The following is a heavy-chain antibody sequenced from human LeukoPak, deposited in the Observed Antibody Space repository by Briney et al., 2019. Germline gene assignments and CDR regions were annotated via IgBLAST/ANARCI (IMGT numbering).Heavy chain of an antibody. CDR2: IYTSGST. Sequence: PSQTLSLTCTVSGGSINSGSYYWSWIRQPAGKGLEWIGRIYTSGSTNYNPSLKSRVTISIDTSKNQFSLNLNSVTAADTAVYYCARGWCSGGACPIDYWGQGTLLTVSS. CDR3: ARGWCSGGACPIDY. J-gene: IGHJ4*02. V-gene: IGHV4-61*02. CDR1: GGSINSGSYY. D-gene: IGHD2-15*01.